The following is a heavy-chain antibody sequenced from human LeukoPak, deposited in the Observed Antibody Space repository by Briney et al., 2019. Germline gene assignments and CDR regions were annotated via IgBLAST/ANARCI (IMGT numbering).Heavy chain of an antibody. CDR1: GFTYSSYA. D-gene: IGHD3-22*01. V-gene: IGHV3-23*01. CDR3: AKDIDYDSSGYFSRLSYYFDY. Sequence: GGSLRLSCAASGFTYSSYAMSWVRQATGKGREWVSAISGSGGSTYYADSVKGRFTISRDNCKNTLYLQMYSLRAEDTAVYYCAKDIDYDSSGYFSRLSYYFDYWGQGTLVTVS. J-gene: IGHJ4*02. CDR2: ISGSGGST.